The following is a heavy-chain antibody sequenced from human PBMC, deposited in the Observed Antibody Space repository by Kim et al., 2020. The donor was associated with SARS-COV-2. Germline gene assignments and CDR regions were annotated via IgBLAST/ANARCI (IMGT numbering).Heavy chain of an antibody. CDR1: GFTFGDYA. V-gene: IGHV3-9*01. CDR2: ISWIGDNI. J-gene: IGHJ5*02. Sequence: GGSLRLSCAASGFTFGDYAMHWVRRAPGKGLVWVSGISWIGDNIEYADSVKGRFTVSGDNAKNSLYLQMNSLRREDTAVYYCVKAADSSSCFDNWVDP. CDR3: VKAADSSSCFDNWVDP. D-gene: IGHD6-13*01.